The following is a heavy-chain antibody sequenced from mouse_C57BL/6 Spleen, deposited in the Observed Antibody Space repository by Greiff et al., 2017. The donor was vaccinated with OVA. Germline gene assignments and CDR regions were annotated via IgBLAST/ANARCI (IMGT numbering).Heavy chain of an antibody. CDR2: IYPSDSET. Sequence: QVQLQQPGAELVRPGSSVKLSCKASGYTFTSYWMDWVKQRPGQGLEWIGNIYPSDSETHYNQKFKDKATLTVDKSSSTAYMQLSSLTSEDSAVYYCATDSSSYEYFDVWGTGTTVTVSS. CDR3: ATDSSSYEYFDV. CDR1: GYTFTSYW. D-gene: IGHD1-1*01. V-gene: IGHV1-61*01. J-gene: IGHJ1*03.